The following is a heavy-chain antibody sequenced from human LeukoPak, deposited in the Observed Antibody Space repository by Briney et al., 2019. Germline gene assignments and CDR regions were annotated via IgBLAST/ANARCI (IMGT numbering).Heavy chain of an antibody. J-gene: IGHJ6*02. V-gene: IGHV1-18*01. D-gene: IGHD2-2*01. CDR1: GYTFTSYG. Sequence: ASVKVSFKASGYTFTSYGISWVRQAPGQGLEWMGWISAYNGNTNYAQKLQGRVTITTDTSTSTAYMELRSLRSDDTAVYYCARDGYCSSTSCYFDYYYGMDVWGQGTTVTVSS. CDR3: ARDGYCSSTSCYFDYYYGMDV. CDR2: ISAYNGNT.